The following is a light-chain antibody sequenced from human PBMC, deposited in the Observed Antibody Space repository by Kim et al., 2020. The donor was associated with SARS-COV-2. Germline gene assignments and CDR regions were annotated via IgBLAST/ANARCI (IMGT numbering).Light chain of an antibody. CDR2: AAS. V-gene: IGKV1D-12*01. Sequence: ASVGDRVTITCRASQDIHTWLAWYQQKPGKAPKLLIYAASSLHSGVPSRFSGSGSGTDFTLTISSLQPEDFATYYCQQANIFPFTFGPGTKVDIK. CDR1: QDIHTW. CDR3: QQANIFPFT. J-gene: IGKJ3*01.